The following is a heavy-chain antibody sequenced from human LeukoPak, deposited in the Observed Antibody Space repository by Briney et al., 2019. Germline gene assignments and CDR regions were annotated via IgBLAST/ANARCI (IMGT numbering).Heavy chain of an antibody. CDR3: ARDGESSATGGFDY. Sequence: GSLSLSCAASGFTFSSYSMNWVRQAPGKGLEWVSSISSSSSYIYYADSVKGRFTISRDNAKNSLYLQMNSLRVEDTAVYYCARDGESSATGGFDYWGQGTLVTVSP. V-gene: IGHV3-21*01. D-gene: IGHD3-16*02. CDR1: GFTFSSYS. CDR2: ISSSSSYI. J-gene: IGHJ4*02.